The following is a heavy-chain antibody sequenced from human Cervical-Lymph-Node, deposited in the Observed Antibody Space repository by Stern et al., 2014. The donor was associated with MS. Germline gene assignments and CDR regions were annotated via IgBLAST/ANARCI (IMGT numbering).Heavy chain of an antibody. D-gene: IGHD2-8*01. V-gene: IGHV1-69*01. CDR3: ARAETGYCTNGVCPYYYYGMDV. J-gene: IGHJ6*02. CDR1: GGTFSSYA. CDR2: IIPIFGTA. Sequence: QLVQSGAEVKKPGSSVKVSCKASGGTFSSYAISWVRQAPGQGLEWMGGIIPIFGTANYAQKFQGRVTITADESTSTAYMELSSLRSEDTAVYYCARAETGYCTNGVCPYYYYGMDVWGQGTTVTVSS.